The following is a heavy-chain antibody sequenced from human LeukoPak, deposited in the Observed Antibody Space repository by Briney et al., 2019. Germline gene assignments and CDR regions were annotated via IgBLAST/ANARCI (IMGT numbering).Heavy chain of an antibody. CDR1: GFTLSDYW. CDR2: MYSGGGT. D-gene: IGHD1-1*01. J-gene: IGHJ4*02. V-gene: IGHV3-53*01. CDR3: ARYDNGKDYFDY. Sequence: GGSLRLSCAASGFTLSDYWMHWVRQAPGKGLEWVSLMYSGGGTSYADSVKGRFTISRDTSKNTLYLQMSSLRAEDTALYYCARYDNGKDYFDYWGQGTLVTVSS.